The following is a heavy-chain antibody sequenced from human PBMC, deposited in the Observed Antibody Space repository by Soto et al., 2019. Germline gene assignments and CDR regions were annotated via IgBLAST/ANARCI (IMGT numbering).Heavy chain of an antibody. CDR2: ISYDGSNK. V-gene: IGHV3-30-3*01. Sequence: QVQLVESGGGVVQPGRSLRLSCAASGFTFSSYAMHWVLQAPGKGLEWVAVISYDGSNKYYADSVKGRFTISRDNSKNTLYLQMNSVRAEDTAVYYCARDLEVAVAGAWGQGTLVTVSS. D-gene: IGHD6-19*01. CDR3: ARDLEVAVAGA. CDR1: GFTFSSYA. J-gene: IGHJ5*02.